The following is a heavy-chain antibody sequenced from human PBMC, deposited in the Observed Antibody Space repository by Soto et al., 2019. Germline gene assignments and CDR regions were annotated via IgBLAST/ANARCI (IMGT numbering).Heavy chain of an antibody. D-gene: IGHD3-22*01. CDR3: ARGGADYFDSSGDSYDPYNGFDP. CDR1: GGSISSGDYY. CDR2: IYYSGST. J-gene: IGHJ5*02. Sequence: QVQLQESGPGLVKPSQTLSLTCTVSGGSISSGDYYWSWIRQPPGKGLEWIGYIYYSGSTYYNPSQPSRVTLSVGTSINPSSLMLSSVTAADTAVYYCARGGADYFDSSGDSYDPYNGFDPWGQGTLVTVSS. V-gene: IGHV4-30-4*01.